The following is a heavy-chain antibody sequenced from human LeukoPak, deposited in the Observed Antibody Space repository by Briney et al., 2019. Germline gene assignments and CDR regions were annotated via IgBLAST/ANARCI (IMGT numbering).Heavy chain of an antibody. V-gene: IGHV1-24*01. J-gene: IGHJ4*02. CDR2: FDPEDGET. D-gene: IGHD3-22*01. CDR3: AIAVVVFRGFDY. CDR1: GYTLTELS. Sequence: GASVKVSCKVSGYTLTELSMHWVRQAPGKGLEWMGGFDPEDGETIYAQKSQGRVTMTEDTSTDTAYMELSSLRSEDTAVYYCAIAVVVFRGFDYWGQGALVTVSS.